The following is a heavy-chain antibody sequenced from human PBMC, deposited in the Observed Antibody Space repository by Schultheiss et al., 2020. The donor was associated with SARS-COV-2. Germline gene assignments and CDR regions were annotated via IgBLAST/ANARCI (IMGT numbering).Heavy chain of an antibody. J-gene: IGHJ4*02. Sequence: SVKVSCKASGGTFSSYAISWVRQAPGQGLEWMGGIIPIFGTANYAQKFQGRVTMTRNTSISTAYMELSSLRSEDTAVYYCARGPDVGCLLNWGQGTLVTVSS. CDR1: GGTFSSYA. D-gene: IGHD2-15*01. CDR2: IIPIFGTA. CDR3: ARGPDVGCLLN. V-gene: IGHV1-69*05.